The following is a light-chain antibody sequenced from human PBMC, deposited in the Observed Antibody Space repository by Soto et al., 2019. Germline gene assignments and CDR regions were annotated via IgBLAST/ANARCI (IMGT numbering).Light chain of an antibody. CDR3: AAWDDNLSTYV. V-gene: IGLV1-47*02. Sequence: QSVLTQPPSASGTPGQRVSISCSGYSSSIGTNFVYWYQQLPGTAPKVLIHSNNQRPSGVPDRFSGSKSGTSASLAISGLRSEDEADYYCAAWDDNLSTYVFXSGTKV. CDR1: SSSIGTNF. CDR2: SNN. J-gene: IGLJ1*01.